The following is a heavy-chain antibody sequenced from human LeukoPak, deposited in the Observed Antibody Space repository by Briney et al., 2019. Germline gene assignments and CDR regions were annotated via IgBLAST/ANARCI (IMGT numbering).Heavy chain of an antibody. CDR2: MRSKSYGGTT. D-gene: IGHD3-3*01. CDR1: GISFGDYP. V-gene: IGHV3-49*03. CDR3: TRGGDYDFWSGPYYYYYYMDV. Sequence: PGRSLRLSCTASGISFGDYPVSWFRQPPGKGLEWVGFMRSKSYGGTTEYAASLRGRFTISRDDSKSIAYLQMNSLKTEDTAAYFCTRGGDYDFWSGPYYYYYYMDVWGKGTTVTVSS. J-gene: IGHJ6*03.